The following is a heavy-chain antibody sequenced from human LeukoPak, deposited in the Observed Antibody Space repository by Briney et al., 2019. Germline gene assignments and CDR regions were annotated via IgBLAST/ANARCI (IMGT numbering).Heavy chain of an antibody. D-gene: IGHD6-19*01. V-gene: IGHV3-30*03. CDR2: ISSDSKNE. Sequence: GGSLRLSCAASGFTFSTYGMHWVRQAPGKGLEWVAVISSDSKNEYYADSVKGRFTISRDNSKNTLYLQMNSLRPEDTAVYYCARGGSGWYFDNWGQGTLVTVSS. CDR3: ARGGSGWYFDN. J-gene: IGHJ4*02. CDR1: GFTFSTYG.